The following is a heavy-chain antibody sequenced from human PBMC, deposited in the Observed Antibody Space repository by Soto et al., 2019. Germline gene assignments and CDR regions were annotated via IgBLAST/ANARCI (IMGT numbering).Heavy chain of an antibody. CDR1: GGTFNKFA. CDR2: IIPVFRSA. V-gene: IGHV1-69*01. Sequence: VQLVQSGAEVKKTGSSVKVSCKASGGTFNKFAFSWVRQAPGQGFECMGGIIPVFRSANYAQRFRGRITITADEYTSTVYLYLNDLRSDDTAVYYCARRYCASDNCPLFYYFVDLLGLGTTVTVSS. CDR3: ARRYCASDNCPLFYYFVDL. D-gene: IGHD2-21*02. J-gene: IGHJ6*02.